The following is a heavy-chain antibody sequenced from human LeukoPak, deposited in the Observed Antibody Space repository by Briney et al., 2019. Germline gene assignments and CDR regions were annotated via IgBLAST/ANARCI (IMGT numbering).Heavy chain of an antibody. CDR2: ISNDGSNN. D-gene: IGHD3-10*01. Sequence: GRSLRLSCAASGFTFSSYAMHWVRQAPGKGLEWVAVISNDGSNNYYADSVKGRFTITRDNSKNTLYLQMNSLRAEDTAVYYCARRLGRKFGERFYYYHYMDVWGKGTTVTISS. CDR3: ARRLGRKFGERFYYYHYMDV. CDR1: GFTFSSYA. J-gene: IGHJ6*03. V-gene: IGHV3-30*04.